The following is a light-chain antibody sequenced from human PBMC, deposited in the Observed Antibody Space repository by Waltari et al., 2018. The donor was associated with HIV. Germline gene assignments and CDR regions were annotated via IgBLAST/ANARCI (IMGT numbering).Light chain of an antibody. Sequence: QSVLTQPPSASGPPGQRVTISCSGSSSNIGTNTVHWYQHLPGSAPKLLISSNNQRPSGVPDRFSASKSGTSASLAISGLRSEDEAEYYCAAWDENLNGLFGGGTKLTVL. CDR2: SNN. V-gene: IGLV1-44*01. J-gene: IGLJ3*02. CDR3: AAWDENLNGL. CDR1: SSNIGTNT.